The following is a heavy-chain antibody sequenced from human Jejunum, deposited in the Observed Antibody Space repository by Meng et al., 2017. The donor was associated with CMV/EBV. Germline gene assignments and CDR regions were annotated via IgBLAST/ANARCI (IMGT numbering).Heavy chain of an antibody. CDR2: IKNNTGKK. V-gene: IGHV7-4-1*02. Sequence: KTAGYTLRKYGKKWVGEEPGQRRERRGWIKNNTGKKKYEKEKKGRCVLSLDTSVSTAYMQISGLRAEDTAVYYCTRGLGAHSSKFDYWGQGTLVTVSS. CDR1: GYTLRKYG. J-gene: IGHJ4*02. D-gene: IGHD3-16*01. CDR3: TRGLGAHSSKFDY.